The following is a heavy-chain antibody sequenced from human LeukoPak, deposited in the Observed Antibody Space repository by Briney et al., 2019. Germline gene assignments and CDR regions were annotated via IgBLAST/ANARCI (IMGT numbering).Heavy chain of an antibody. CDR3: AKATSESSGYKFDS. Sequence: GGSLRLSCAASGFTFSKYAMSWVRQAPGKGLKCVSTISDSGGRTYYADSVKGRFTISRDNSEGTLWLQMNSLRAEDTALYYCAKATSESSGYKFDSWGQGTLVTVSS. CDR2: ISDSGGRT. V-gene: IGHV3-23*01. D-gene: IGHD3-22*01. J-gene: IGHJ4*02. CDR1: GFTFSKYA.